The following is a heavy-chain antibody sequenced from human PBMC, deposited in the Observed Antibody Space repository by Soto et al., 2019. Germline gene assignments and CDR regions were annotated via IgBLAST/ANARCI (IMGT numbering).Heavy chain of an antibody. CDR1: GFTFSSYW. D-gene: IGHD6-6*01. Sequence: GGSLRLSCAASGFTFSSYWMSWVRQAPGKGLEWVANIKQDGSEKYYVDSVKGRFTISRDNAKNSLYLQMNSLRAEDTAVYYCARERGMGSSSVWFDPWGQGTLVTVSS. J-gene: IGHJ5*02. V-gene: IGHV3-7*01. CDR3: ARERGMGSSSVWFDP. CDR2: IKQDGSEK.